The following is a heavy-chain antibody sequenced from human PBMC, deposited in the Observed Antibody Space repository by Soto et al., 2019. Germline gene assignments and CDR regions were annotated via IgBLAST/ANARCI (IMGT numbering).Heavy chain of an antibody. Sequence: SETLSLTCTVSGDSVGNALYFWGWVRQPPGKGLEWIANMYFRGNTYYNPSLKSRVTISLDTSNNQFSLNLRSVTAADTAVYFCVRVHQQYILFDPWGQGSLVTVSS. D-gene: IGHD2-2*01. CDR1: GDSVGNALYF. CDR2: MYFRGNT. V-gene: IGHV4-39*01. CDR3: VRVHQQYILFDP. J-gene: IGHJ5*02.